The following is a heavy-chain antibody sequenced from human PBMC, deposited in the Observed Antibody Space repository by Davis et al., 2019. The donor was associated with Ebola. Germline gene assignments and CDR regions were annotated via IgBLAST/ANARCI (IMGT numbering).Heavy chain of an antibody. V-gene: IGHV1-18*01. D-gene: IGHD3-22*01. J-gene: IGHJ5*02. CDR2: ISAYNGNT. Sequence: ASVKVSCKASGYTFTSYGISWVRQAPGQGLEWMGWISAYNGNTNYAQKLQGRVTMTTDTSTSTAYMELRSLRSDDTAVYYCARVKAIVVVYSNWFDPWGQGTLVTVSS. CDR3: ARVKAIVVVYSNWFDP. CDR1: GYTFTSYG.